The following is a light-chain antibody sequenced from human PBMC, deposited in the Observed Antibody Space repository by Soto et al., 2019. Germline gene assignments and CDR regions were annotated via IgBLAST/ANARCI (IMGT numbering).Light chain of an antibody. CDR2: DAS. CDR1: QGICNY. Sequence: DIPMTQSPSSLSASVGDRVTITCRASQGICNYLAWYQQKPGKLPKLLIYDASTLQLGVTSRFSGSRSGTDFTLNISSLQPEDVATYFCPMYTGVPYSFGQGTKLEIK. J-gene: IGKJ2*01. V-gene: IGKV1-27*01. CDR3: PMYTGVPYS.